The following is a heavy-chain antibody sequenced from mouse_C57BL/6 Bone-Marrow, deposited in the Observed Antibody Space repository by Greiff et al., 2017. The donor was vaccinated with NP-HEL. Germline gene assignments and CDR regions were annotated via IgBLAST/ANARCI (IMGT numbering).Heavy chain of an antibody. CDR2: IYPRRGHT. V-gene: IGHV1-81*01. CDR3: ALYGWYYFDY. J-gene: IGHJ2*01. D-gene: IGHD1-1*01. CDR1: GYTFTSYG. Sequence: VPLPPSLSELARPVSSFPLSFPSSGYTFTSYGISWVKQRTGQGLEWIGEIYPRRGHTSYNEKFKGKATLTADKSSSTAYMELRSLTSEDSAVYFCALYGWYYFDYWGQGTTLTVSS.